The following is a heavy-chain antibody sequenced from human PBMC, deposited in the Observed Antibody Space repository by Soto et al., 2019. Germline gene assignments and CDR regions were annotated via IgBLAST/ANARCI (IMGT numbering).Heavy chain of an antibody. CDR3: AGGRGYCTNGVCYTAGWFDP. D-gene: IGHD2-8*01. J-gene: IGHJ5*02. CDR2: IWYDGSNK. Sequence: GGSLRLSCAASGFTFSSYGMHWVRQAPGKGLEWVAVIWYDGSNKYYADSVKGRFTISRDNSKNTLYLQMNSLIAEDMAVYYCAGGRGYCTNGVCYTAGWFDPWGQGTLVTVSS. V-gene: IGHV3-33*01. CDR1: GFTFSSYG.